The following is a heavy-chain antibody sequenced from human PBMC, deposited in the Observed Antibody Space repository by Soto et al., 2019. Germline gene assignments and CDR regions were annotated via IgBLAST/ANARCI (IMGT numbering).Heavy chain of an antibody. Sequence: QVQLVESGGGLVKPGGSLRLSCAASGFTFSDYYMSWIRQAPGKWLEWVSYISSSGSTIYYADSVKGRFTISRDNAKNSLYLQMNSLRAEDTAVYYCARDSHPIIAADIVVVPAAADYWGQGTLVTVSS. V-gene: IGHV3-11*01. CDR1: GFTFSDYY. CDR3: ARDSHPIIAADIVVVPAAADY. CDR2: ISSSGSTI. D-gene: IGHD2-2*01. J-gene: IGHJ4*02.